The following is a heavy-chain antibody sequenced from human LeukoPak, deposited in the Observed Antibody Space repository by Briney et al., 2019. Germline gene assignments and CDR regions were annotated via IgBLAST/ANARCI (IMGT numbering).Heavy chain of an antibody. J-gene: IGHJ1*01. CDR1: GFTFSSYA. CDR2: ISYDGSNK. D-gene: IGHD2-21*02. CDR3: ARVDIVVVTSGYFQH. V-gene: IGHV3-30-3*01. Sequence: GGSLRLSCAASGFTFSSYAMHWVRQAPGKGLEWVAVISYDGSNKYYADSVKGRFTISRDNSKNTLYLQMNSLRAEDTAVYYCARVDIVVVTSGYFQHWGQGTLVTVSS.